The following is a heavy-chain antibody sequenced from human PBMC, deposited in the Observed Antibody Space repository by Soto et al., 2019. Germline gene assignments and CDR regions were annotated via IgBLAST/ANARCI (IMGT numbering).Heavy chain of an antibody. D-gene: IGHD3-22*01. CDR3: ARTNTYYYDSSGYYDY. CDR2: IIPIFGTA. Sequence: QVQLVQSGAEVKKPGSSVKVSCKASGGTFSSYAISWVRQAPGQGLEWMGGIIPIFGTANYAQKFQGRVTITADESTSTAYMELSSLISEDTAVYYCARTNTYYYDSSGYYDYWGQGTLVTVSS. J-gene: IGHJ4*02. CDR1: GGTFSSYA. V-gene: IGHV1-69*01.